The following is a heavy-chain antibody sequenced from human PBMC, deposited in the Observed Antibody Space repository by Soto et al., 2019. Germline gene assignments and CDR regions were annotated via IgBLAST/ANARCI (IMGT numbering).Heavy chain of an antibody. J-gene: IGHJ6*02. CDR3: ARVHTDYYYGMDV. Sequence: QVQLVESGGGLVKPGGSLRLSCAASGFTFSDYYMSWIRQAPGKGLEWVSYISSSSSYTNYADSVKGRFTISRDNAKNSLYLQMNSLRAEDTAVYYCARVHTDYYYGMDVWGQGTTVTVSS. CDR1: GFTFSDYY. D-gene: IGHD2-8*02. CDR2: ISSSSSYT. V-gene: IGHV3-11*05.